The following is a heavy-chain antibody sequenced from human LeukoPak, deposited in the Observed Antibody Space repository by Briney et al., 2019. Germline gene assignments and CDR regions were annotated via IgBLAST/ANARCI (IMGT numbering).Heavy chain of an antibody. D-gene: IGHD3-22*01. CDR1: GGSFSGYY. V-gene: IGHV4-34*01. Sequence: SETLSLTCAVYGGSFSGYYWSWIRQPPGKGLEWIGEINHSGSTNYNPSLKSRVTISVDTSKNQFSLKLSSVTAADTAVYYCARQRETYYYDSSGYWFDYWGQGTLVTVSS. CDR3: ARQRETYYYDSSGYWFDY. CDR2: INHSGST. J-gene: IGHJ4*02.